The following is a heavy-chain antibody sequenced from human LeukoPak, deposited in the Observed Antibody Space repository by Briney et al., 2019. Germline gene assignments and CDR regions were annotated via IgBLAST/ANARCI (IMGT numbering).Heavy chain of an antibody. D-gene: IGHD3-22*01. CDR1: GFTFSSYA. Sequence: GGSLRLSCAASGFTFSSYAMTWVRQAPGKGLEWVSSISGSGGSTYYADSVKGRFTISRDNSKSTLNLQMNSLRVEDTAVYYCAKDPRTSSAYYYDRLGYWGQGTLVTVSS. V-gene: IGHV3-23*01. CDR2: ISGSGGST. CDR3: AKDPRTSSAYYYDRLGY. J-gene: IGHJ4*02.